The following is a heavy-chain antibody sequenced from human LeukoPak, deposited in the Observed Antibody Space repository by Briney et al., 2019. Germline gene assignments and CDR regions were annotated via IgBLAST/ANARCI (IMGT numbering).Heavy chain of an antibody. CDR1: GVSNSSGGYY. J-gene: IGHJ4*02. V-gene: IGHV4-31*03. D-gene: IGHD3-10*01. Sequence: SETLSLTCTVSGVSNSSGGYYWSWIRQHPGKGLEWIGYIYYSGSTYYNPSLKSRVTISVDTSKNQFSLKLSSVTAADTAVYYCAREPNYYGSGSYWIGYFDYWGQGTLVTVSS. CDR3: AREPNYYGSGSYWIGYFDY. CDR2: IYYSGST.